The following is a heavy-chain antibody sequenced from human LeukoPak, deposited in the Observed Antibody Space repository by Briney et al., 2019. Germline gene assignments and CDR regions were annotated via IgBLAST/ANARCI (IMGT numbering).Heavy chain of an antibody. CDR3: ARDAGDIVVVVAATGDFDY. J-gene: IGHJ4*02. Sequence: GGSLRLSCAASGFTFSSYGMSWVRQAPGKGLEWVSTISGSDTSTYYADSVKGRFTISRDNSKNTLYLQMNSLRAEDTAVYYCARDAGDIVVVVAATGDFDYWGQGTLVTVSS. D-gene: IGHD2-15*01. CDR1: GFTFSSYG. V-gene: IGHV3-23*01. CDR2: ISGSDTST.